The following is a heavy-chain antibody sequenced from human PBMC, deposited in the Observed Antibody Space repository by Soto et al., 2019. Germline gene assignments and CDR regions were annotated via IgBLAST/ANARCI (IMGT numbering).Heavy chain of an antibody. V-gene: IGHV4-4*02. CDR1: GGSISSSNW. CDR2: IYHSGST. Sequence: PSETLSLTCAVSGGSISSSNWWSWVRQPPGKGLEWIGEIYHSGSTNYNPSLKSRVTISVDKSKNQFSLKLSSVTAADTAVYYCAREMRLLYYYYGMDVWGQGIPVTVSS. CDR3: AREMRLLYYYYGMDV. J-gene: IGHJ6*01. D-gene: IGHD6-25*01.